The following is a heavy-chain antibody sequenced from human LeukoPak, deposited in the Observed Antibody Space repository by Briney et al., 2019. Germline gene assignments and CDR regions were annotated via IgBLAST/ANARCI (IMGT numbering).Heavy chain of an antibody. CDR1: GGTFSSYA. J-gene: IGHJ4*02. D-gene: IGHD5-18*01. V-gene: IGHV1-69*04. CDR2: IIPILGIA. Sequence: SVKVSCKASGGTFSSYAISWVRQAPGQGLEWMGRIIPILGIANYAQKFQGRVTITADKSTSTAYMELRSLRSDDTAVYYCARTGYNYGTPLNDWGQGTLVTVSS. CDR3: ARTGYNYGTPLND.